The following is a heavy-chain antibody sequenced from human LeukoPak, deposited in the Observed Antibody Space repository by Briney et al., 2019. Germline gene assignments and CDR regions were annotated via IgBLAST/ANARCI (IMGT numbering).Heavy chain of an antibody. V-gene: IGHV3-30*03. CDR2: ISYDGSNK. J-gene: IGHJ4*02. Sequence: GRSLRLSCAASGFIFRNYGMHWVRQAPGKGLEWVAVISYDGSNKYYADSVKGRFTISRDNSKNTLYLQMNSLRAEDTAVYYCARDPFDYWGQGTPVTVSS. CDR3: ARDPFDY. CDR1: GFIFRNYG.